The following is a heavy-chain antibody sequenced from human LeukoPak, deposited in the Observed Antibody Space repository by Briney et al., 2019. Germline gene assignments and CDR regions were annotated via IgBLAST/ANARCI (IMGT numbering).Heavy chain of an antibody. D-gene: IGHD3-22*01. CDR1: GYKFNAYW. J-gene: IGHJ3*01. Sequence: GESLQTSCKGSGYKFNAYWIAWVRQMPGKGLEWMGIIYPDDSDTRYSLSFQAQVTISADKSVSIAYLQWSSLKASDTAMYYCARPNITSYYDSRGYAAFDVWGQSTVVILSS. CDR2: IYPDDSDT. CDR3: ARPNITSYYDSRGYAAFDV. V-gene: IGHV5-51*01.